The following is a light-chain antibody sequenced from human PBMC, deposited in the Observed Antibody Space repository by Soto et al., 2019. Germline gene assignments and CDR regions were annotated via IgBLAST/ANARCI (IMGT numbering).Light chain of an antibody. J-gene: IGKJ4*01. CDR3: QQYYSTPLS. CDR2: WAS. Sequence: DIVTTQSPDSLAVSLGERATINCKSSQSVLYSSNNKDYLAWYQQKPGQPPKLLLYWASTRESGVPDRFSGSGSGTDFTLTISSLQAEDVAVYYCQQYYSTPLSFGVGTKVEIK. CDR1: QSVLYSSNNKDY. V-gene: IGKV4-1*01.